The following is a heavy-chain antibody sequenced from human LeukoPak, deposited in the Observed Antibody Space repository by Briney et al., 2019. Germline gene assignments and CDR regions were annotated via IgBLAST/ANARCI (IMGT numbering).Heavy chain of an antibody. V-gene: IGHV3-66*01. D-gene: IGHD6-19*01. CDR2: IYSGVST. CDR3: ARAPGIAVAGLSYYFDY. J-gene: IGHJ4*02. Sequence: GGALRLSCAASVFTVSSNFMSGVGQAPGRGVEGVSVIYSGVSTYYADCVKGTFTLSRDNSKNRLYLQMNSLTAEDTAVYYCARAPGIAVAGLSYYFDYWGQGTLVTVSS. CDR1: VFTVSSNF.